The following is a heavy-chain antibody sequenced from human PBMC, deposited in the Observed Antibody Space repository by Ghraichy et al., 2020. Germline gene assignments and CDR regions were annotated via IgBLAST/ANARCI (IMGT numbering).Heavy chain of an antibody. CDR1: GFSLSTSAVG. Sequence: SGPTLVKPTQTLTLTCTFSGFSLSTSAVGVGWIRQPPGKALEWLALIYWNDDKRYSPSLKSRLTITKDTSKNQVVLTMTNMDPVDTATYYCAHSRGYPGSTWFDPWGQGTLVTVSS. CDR2: IYWNDDK. V-gene: IGHV2-5*01. D-gene: IGHD3-10*01. J-gene: IGHJ5*02. CDR3: AHSRGYPGSTWFDP.